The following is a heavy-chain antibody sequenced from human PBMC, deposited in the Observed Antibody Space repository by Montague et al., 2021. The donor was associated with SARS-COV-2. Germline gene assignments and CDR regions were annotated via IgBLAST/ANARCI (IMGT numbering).Heavy chain of an antibody. V-gene: IGHV4-39*01. D-gene: IGHD6-13*01. CDR1: GGSIRSNSYY. CDR3: ARLVVSMAAAVTSYYGMDV. CDR2: VYYSGTT. J-gene: IGHJ6*02. Sequence: SKTLSLTCTVSGGSIRSNSYYWGWIRQPPGKGLEWIGSVYYSGTTYYNASLKSRLTISVDTSKNQFSLKLYSVTAADTADYFCARLVVSMAAAVTSYYGMDVWGQGTTVTVSS.